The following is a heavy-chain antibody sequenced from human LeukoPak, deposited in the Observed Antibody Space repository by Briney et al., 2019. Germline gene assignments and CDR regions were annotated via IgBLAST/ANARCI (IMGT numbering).Heavy chain of an antibody. D-gene: IGHD4-23*01. J-gene: IGHJ4*02. V-gene: IGHV5-51*01. CDR1: GYSFTNYW. CDR3: ARRRGNSIDY. Sequence: GESLKISCKGSGYSFTNYWIAWVRQMPGKGLEWMGIIYPGDSDTRYSPSFEGQVTISADKSISTAYLQWSSLKASDTAIYYCARRRGNSIDYWGQGTLVTVSS. CDR2: IYPGDSDT.